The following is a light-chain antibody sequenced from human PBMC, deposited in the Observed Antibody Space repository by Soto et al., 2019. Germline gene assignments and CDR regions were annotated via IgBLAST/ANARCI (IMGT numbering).Light chain of an antibody. V-gene: IGLV4-69*01. J-gene: IGLJ1*01. CDR2: LNSDGSH. CDR1: SGHSSYA. Sequence: QSVLTRSPSASASLGASVKLTCTLSSGHSSYAIAWHQQQPEKGPRYLMKLNSDGSHSKGDGIPDRFSGSSSGAERYLTISSLQSEDEADYYCQTWGTGIQVFGTGTKVTVL. CDR3: QTWGTGIQV.